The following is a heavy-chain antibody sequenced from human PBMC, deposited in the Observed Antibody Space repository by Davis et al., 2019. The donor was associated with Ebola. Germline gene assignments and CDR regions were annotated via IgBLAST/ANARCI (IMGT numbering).Heavy chain of an antibody. V-gene: IGHV3-21*05. D-gene: IGHD2-15*01. Sequence: GGSLRLSCAASGFTFSSYEMNWVRQAPGKGLEWVSYISSSSSYIYYADSVKGRFTISRDNAKNSLYLQMNSLRAEDTAVYYCARGVVAATTLRYFDYWGQGTLVTVSS. CDR3: ARGVVAATTLRYFDY. CDR1: GFTFSSYE. J-gene: IGHJ4*02. CDR2: ISSSSSYI.